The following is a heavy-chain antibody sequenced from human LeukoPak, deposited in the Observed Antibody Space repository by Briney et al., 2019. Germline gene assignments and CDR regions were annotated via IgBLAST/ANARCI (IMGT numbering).Heavy chain of an antibody. V-gene: IGHV4-59*08. CDR1: GGSISSYY. Sequence: SETLSLTCTVSGGSISSYYWSWIRQPPGKGLEWIGYIHYSGSTNYNPSLQSPVTISVDTSKNRFSLKLSSVTAADTAVYYCARYGDEDYFDYWGQGTLVTVSS. J-gene: IGHJ4*02. CDR2: IHYSGST. D-gene: IGHD4-17*01. CDR3: ARYGDEDYFDY.